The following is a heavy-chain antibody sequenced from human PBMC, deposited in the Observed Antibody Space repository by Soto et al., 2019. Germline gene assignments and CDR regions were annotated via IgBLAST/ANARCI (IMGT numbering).Heavy chain of an antibody. CDR1: GFTFSSYG. CDR2: ISYDGSNK. V-gene: IGHV3-30*03. CDR3: ARIDY. Sequence: GGSLRLSCAASGFTFSSYGMHWVRQAPGKGLEWVAVISYDGSNKYYADSVKGRFTISRDNSKNTLYLQMNSLRAEDTAVYYCARIDYWGQGTLVTVSS. J-gene: IGHJ4*02.